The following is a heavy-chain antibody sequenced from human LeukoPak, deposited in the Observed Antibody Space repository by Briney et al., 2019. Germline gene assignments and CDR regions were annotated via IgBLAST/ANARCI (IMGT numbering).Heavy chain of an antibody. CDR2: INHSGST. D-gene: IGHD5-18*01. CDR1: GGSCSGYY. J-gene: IGHJ4*02. V-gene: IGHV4-34*01. Sequence: KPSDTLSLTSAVDGGSCSGYYCYWMRQPPGKGLEWIGEINHSGSTNYNPSLKSRVTISVDTSKNQFSLKLSSVTAADTAVYYCASGYSYGYNALDYWGQGTLVTVSS. CDR3: ASGYSYGYNALDY.